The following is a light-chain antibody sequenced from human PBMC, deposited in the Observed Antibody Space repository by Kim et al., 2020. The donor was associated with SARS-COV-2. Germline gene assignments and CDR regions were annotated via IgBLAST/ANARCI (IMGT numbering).Light chain of an antibody. Sequence: GDRVTITCQASQGISDYLNWYQQKPGKAPKLLIYDASNLEEGVPSRFSGSGFGRDFTLTISSLQPEDIATYYCQHYQILPLTFGGGTKV. CDR3: QHYQILPLT. CDR2: DAS. V-gene: IGKV1-33*01. CDR1: QGISDY. J-gene: IGKJ4*01.